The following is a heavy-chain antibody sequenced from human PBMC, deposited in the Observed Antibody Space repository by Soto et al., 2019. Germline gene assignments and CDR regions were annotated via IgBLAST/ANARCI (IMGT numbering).Heavy chain of an antibody. D-gene: IGHD6-13*01. V-gene: IGHV5-51*01. CDR3: ARLRSSSWYYFDY. Sequence: GESLKISCKGSGYTFTTYWIAWVRQMPGKGLEWMGIIYPRDSETTYSPSFQGQVTISADKSTSTAYLQWSSLKASDTAMYYCARLRSSSWYYFDYWGQGTLVTVSS. J-gene: IGHJ4*02. CDR1: GYTFTTYW. CDR2: IYPRDSET.